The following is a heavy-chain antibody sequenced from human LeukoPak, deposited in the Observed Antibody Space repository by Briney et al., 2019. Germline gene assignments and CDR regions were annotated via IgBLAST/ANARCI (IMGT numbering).Heavy chain of an antibody. CDR1: GFTFSSYA. V-gene: IGHV3-7*01. J-gene: IGHJ4*02. D-gene: IGHD3-10*01. CDR3: ARAGQKAVRGVIILDY. Sequence: GGSLRLSCAASGFTFSSYAMHWVRQAPGKGLEWVANIKQDGSEKYYVDSVKGRFTISRDNAKNSLYLQMNSLRAEDTAVYYCARAGQKAVRGVIILDYWGQGTLVTVSS. CDR2: IKQDGSEK.